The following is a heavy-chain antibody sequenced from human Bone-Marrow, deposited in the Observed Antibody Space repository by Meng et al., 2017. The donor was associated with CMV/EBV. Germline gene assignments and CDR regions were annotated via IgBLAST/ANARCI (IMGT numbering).Heavy chain of an antibody. V-gene: IGHV1-46*01. Sequence: ASVKVSCKASGYTFTSYYMHWVRQAPGQGLEWMGIINPSGGSTSYAQKFQGRVTMTRDTSTSTVYMELSSLRSEDTAVYYYAREYSGSSYYYGMDVWGQGTTVTVSS. CDR1: GYTFTSYY. CDR2: INPSGGST. CDR3: AREYSGSSYYYGMDV. D-gene: IGHD1-26*01. J-gene: IGHJ6*02.